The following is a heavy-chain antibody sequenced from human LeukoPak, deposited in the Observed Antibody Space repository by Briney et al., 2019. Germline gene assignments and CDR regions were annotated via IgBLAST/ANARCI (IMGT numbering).Heavy chain of an antibody. Sequence: VSVKVSCKASGYTFTGYYMHWVRQAPGQGLEWMGWINPNSGGTNYAQKFQGRVTMTRDTSISTAYMELSRLRSDDTAVYYCARGATPYYYYMDVWGKGTTVTVSS. CDR1: GYTFTGYY. V-gene: IGHV1-2*02. D-gene: IGHD1-26*01. J-gene: IGHJ6*03. CDR2: INPNSGGT. CDR3: ARGATPYYYYMDV.